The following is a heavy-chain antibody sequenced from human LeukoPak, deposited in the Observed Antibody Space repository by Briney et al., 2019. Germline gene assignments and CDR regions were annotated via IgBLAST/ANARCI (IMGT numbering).Heavy chain of an antibody. CDR2: INPNSGGT. CDR3: ARDEVLDIAARPVQSL. V-gene: IGHV1-2*02. J-gene: IGHJ4*02. Sequence: ASVKVSCKASGYTFTGHYMHWVRQAPGQGLEWMGWINPNSGGTNYAQKFQGRVTMTRDTSISTAYMELSRLRSDDTAVYYCARDEVLDIAARPVQSLWGQGTLVTVSS. D-gene: IGHD6-6*01. CDR1: GYTFTGHY.